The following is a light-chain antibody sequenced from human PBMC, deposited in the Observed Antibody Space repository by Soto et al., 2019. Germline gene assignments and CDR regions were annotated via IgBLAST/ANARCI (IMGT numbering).Light chain of an antibody. CDR3: QQYNDYQYT. Sequence: DIQMTQSPSTLSASVGDRVTITCRASQSITTWLARYQQKPGKAPKLLIYKATNLQSGVPSRFSGSGSGTEFSLTINSLQPEDFAIYYCQQYNDYQYTFGQGTKLEIK. CDR1: QSITTW. CDR2: KAT. J-gene: IGKJ2*01. V-gene: IGKV1-5*03.